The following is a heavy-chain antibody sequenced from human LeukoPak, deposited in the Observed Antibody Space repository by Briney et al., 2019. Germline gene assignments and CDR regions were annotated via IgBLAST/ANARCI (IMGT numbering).Heavy chain of an antibody. CDR3: AIMAPYGDYLFDY. D-gene: IGHD4-17*01. V-gene: IGHV4-59*01. CDR1: GGSISTYY. Sequence: PSETLSLTCTISGGSISTYYWSWIRQPPRKGLEWIGYIYYSGSTNYNPSLKSRATISVDTAKNQFSLKLRSVTAADTAVYYCAIMAPYGDYLFDYWGQGTLVTGSS. CDR2: IYYSGST. J-gene: IGHJ4*02.